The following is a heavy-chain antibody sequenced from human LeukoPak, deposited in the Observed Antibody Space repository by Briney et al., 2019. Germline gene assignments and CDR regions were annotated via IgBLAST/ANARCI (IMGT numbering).Heavy chain of an antibody. V-gene: IGHV3-30*02. CDR3: AKDSAAAAVN. J-gene: IGHJ4*02. Sequence: PGGSLRLSCAASGFTFSTYGMDWVRQAPGKGLEWVAFIRYEARNKYYSDSVNGRFTISRDNSKNTLYLQMNSLRPEDAPVYYCAKDSAAAAVNWGQGTLVTVSS. D-gene: IGHD6-13*01. CDR1: GFTFSTYG. CDR2: IRYEARNK.